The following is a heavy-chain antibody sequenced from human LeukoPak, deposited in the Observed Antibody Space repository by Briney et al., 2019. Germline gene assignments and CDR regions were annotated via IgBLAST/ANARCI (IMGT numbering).Heavy chain of an antibody. CDR3: ARDLGLYYDTSDNWFDP. CDR1: GFTFSNYW. CDR2: INSDGINT. Sequence: GGSLRLSCAASGFTFSNYWMHWVRQAPGKGLVWVSRINSDGINTSYADSVKGRFTISRDNAKNTLNLQMNSLRAEDTAVYYCARDLGLYYDTSDNWFDPWGQGTLVTVSS. V-gene: IGHV3-74*01. D-gene: IGHD3-22*01. J-gene: IGHJ5*02.